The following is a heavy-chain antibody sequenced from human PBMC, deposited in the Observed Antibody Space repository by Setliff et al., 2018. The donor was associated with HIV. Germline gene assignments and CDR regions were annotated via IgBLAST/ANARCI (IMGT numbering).Heavy chain of an antibody. J-gene: IGHJ6*03. Sequence: PSETLSLTCTVSGGSIRSFFWSWIRQPPGKGLEWIGEINHRGSTNCNPSLKSRVSISVDTSKNQFSLKLSSVTAADTAVYYCASLDGSESPYIYYYYMDVWGKGTAVTVSS. CDR3: ASLDGSESPYIYYYYMDV. CDR1: GGSIRSFF. V-gene: IGHV4-34*01. D-gene: IGHD3-10*01. CDR2: INHRGST.